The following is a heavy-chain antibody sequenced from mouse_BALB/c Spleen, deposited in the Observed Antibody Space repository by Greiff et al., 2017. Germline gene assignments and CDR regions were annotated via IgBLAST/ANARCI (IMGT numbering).Heavy chain of an antibody. CDR3: ARVEGYGLAVDY. CDR2: IWAGGST. Sequence: QVQLQQSGPGLVAPSQCLSITCTASGFSLTSYGVHWVRQPPGQGLEWLGVIWAGGSTNYNSAIMSRLSISKDNSKSHVYLKMNSLQTDDTAVYYCARVEGYGLAVDYWGQGTSVTVSS. J-gene: IGHJ4*01. CDR1: GFSLTSYG. D-gene: IGHD2-10*02. V-gene: IGHV2-9*02.